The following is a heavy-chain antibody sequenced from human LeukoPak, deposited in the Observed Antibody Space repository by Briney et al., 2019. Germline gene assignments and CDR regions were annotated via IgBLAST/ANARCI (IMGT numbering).Heavy chain of an antibody. CDR1: GYTFTSYD. J-gene: IGHJ4*02. D-gene: IGHD2-21*02. V-gene: IGHV1-8*03. CDR2: MNPNSGNT. CDR3: ARASSYCGGDCPHFDY. Sequence: GASVKVSCKASGYTFTSYDINWVRQATGQGLEWMGWMNPNSGNTGYAQKFQGRVTITRNTSISTAYMELSSLRSEDTAVYYCARASSYCGGDCPHFDYWGQGTLVTVSS.